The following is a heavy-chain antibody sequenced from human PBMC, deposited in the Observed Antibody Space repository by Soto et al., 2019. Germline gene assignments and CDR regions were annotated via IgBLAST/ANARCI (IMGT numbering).Heavy chain of an antibody. D-gene: IGHD2-15*01. Sequence: SGPTLVNPTQTLTLTCTFSGFSLSTSGMRVSWIRQPPGKALEWLARIDWDDDKFYSTSLKTRLTISKDTSKNQVVLTMTNMDPVDTATYYCARTVVVAATYWFDPWGQGNLVTVSS. CDR3: ARTVVVAATYWFDP. J-gene: IGHJ5*02. CDR1: GFSLSTSGMR. CDR2: IDWDDDK. V-gene: IGHV2-70*04.